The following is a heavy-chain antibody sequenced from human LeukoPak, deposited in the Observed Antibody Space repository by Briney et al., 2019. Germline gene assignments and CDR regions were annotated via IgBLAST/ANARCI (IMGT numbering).Heavy chain of an antibody. V-gene: IGHV3-23*01. D-gene: IGHD5-24*01. Sequence: PGGSLRLSCAASGFTFSSYAMSWVRQAPGKGLEWVSTISGDGGSTYYADSVMGRFTISRDNSKNTLYLQVNSLRVEDTAVYSCAKSPGVNGYYFFDSWGQGSLVTVSS. CDR2: ISGDGGST. CDR3: AKSPGVNGYYFFDS. J-gene: IGHJ4*02. CDR1: GFTFSSYA.